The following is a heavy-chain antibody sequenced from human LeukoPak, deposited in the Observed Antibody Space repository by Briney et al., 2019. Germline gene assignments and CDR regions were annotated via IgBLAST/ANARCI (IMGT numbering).Heavy chain of an antibody. V-gene: IGHV1-46*01. CDR1: GYTFTSYG. CDR2: INPSGGST. CDR3: ARDLRDGYNYDY. Sequence: GASVKVSCKASGYTFTSYGISWVRQAPGQGLEWMGIINPSGGSTSYAQKFQGRVTMTRDTSTSTVYMELSSLRSEDTAVYYCARDLRDGYNYDYWGQGTLVTVSS. J-gene: IGHJ4*02. D-gene: IGHD5-24*01.